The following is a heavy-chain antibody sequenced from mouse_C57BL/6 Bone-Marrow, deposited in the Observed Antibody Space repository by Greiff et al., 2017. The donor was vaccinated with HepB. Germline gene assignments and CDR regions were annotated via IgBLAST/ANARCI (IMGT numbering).Heavy chain of an antibody. CDR1: GFNIKDDY. CDR2: IDPENGDT. D-gene: IGHD1-1*01. J-gene: IGHJ3*01. V-gene: IGHV14-4*01. CDR3: TTTVRAL. Sequence: VQLQQSGAELVRPGASVKLSCTASGFNIKDDYMHWVKQRPEQGLEWIGWIDPENGDTEYASKFQGKATITADTSSNTAYLQLSSLASEDTAVYYCTTTVRALWGQGTLVTVSA.